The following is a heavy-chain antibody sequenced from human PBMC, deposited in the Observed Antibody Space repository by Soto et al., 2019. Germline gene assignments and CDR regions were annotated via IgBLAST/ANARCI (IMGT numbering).Heavy chain of an antibody. CDR2: ISSSSSYI. Sequence: PGGSLRLSCAASGFIFSSYNMNWVRQTPGKGLEWVSSISSSSSYIYYADSLKGRFTISRDNAENSLYLQMNSLRAEDTAVYYCARAWEGSGWPDYWGQGTLVTVSS. CDR3: ARAWEGSGWPDY. J-gene: IGHJ4*02. V-gene: IGHV3-21*01. D-gene: IGHD6-19*01. CDR1: GFIFSSYN.